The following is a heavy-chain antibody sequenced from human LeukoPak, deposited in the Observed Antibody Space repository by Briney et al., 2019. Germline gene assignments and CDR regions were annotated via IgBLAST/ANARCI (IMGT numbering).Heavy chain of an antibody. D-gene: IGHD2/OR15-2a*01. J-gene: IGHJ5*02. V-gene: IGHV2-70*11. CDR1: GFSLTSGEVC. CDR2: IDGDGDR. Sequence: RESGPALVKPTETLTLTCSFSGFSLTSGEVCVNWIRRTPGKALEWLARIDGDGDRSYSPSLEPRLTISKDTSKNQVVLTMTNMDSVDTGTYYCARSPSLLKLEDWFDPWGQGTLVIVSS. CDR3: ARSPSLLKLEDWFDP.